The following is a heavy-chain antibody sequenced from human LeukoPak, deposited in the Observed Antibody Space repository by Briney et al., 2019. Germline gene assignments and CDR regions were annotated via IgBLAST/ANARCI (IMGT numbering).Heavy chain of an antibody. CDR1: GFTFSRYP. Sequence: PGGSLRLSCSASGFTFSRYPMHWVRQAPGKGLEYVSAISGNGGSTYYADSVKGRFTISRDNSKNTLYLQMSSLRTEDTAIYYCVKAQYDFWSGLDYWGQGTRVTVSS. V-gene: IGHV3-64D*09. J-gene: IGHJ4*02. CDR3: VKAQYDFWSGLDY. CDR2: ISGNGGST. D-gene: IGHD3-3*01.